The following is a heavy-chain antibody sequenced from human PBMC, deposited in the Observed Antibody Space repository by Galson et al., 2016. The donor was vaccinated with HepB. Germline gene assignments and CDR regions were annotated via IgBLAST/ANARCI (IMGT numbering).Heavy chain of an antibody. CDR2: ISYAGSSK. J-gene: IGHJ6*02. CDR3: AKEPAPVGSYGDYYYYCMDG. V-gene: IGHV3-30*18. D-gene: IGHD1-26*01. CDR1: RCSFSSYA. Sequence: SLILSSSTARCSFSSYAKYWCRQAPAEGRVWVAVISYAGSSKDYADSVKGRFTISRDNSKNKMFLQMNSLRAEDTAVYYCAKEPAPVGSYGDYYYYCMDGWGQGTTVTVSS.